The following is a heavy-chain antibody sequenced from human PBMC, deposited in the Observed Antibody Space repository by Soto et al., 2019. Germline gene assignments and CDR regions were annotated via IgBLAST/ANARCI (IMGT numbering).Heavy chain of an antibody. V-gene: IGHV1-18*01. CDR1: GYTFTSYG. J-gene: IGHJ4*02. CDR3: ASATYDFWSGSEGRYYIHY. D-gene: IGHD3-3*01. CDR2: ISAYNGNT. Sequence: ASVKVSCKASGYTFTSYGISWVRQAPGQGLEWMGWISAYNGNTNYAQKLQGRVTMTTDTSTSTAYMELRSLRSDDTAVYYCASATYDFWSGSEGRYYIHYWGQGTLVTVSS.